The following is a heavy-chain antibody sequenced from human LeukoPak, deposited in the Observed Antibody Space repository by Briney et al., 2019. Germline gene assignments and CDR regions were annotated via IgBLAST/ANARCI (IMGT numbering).Heavy chain of an antibody. CDR1: GGSISSYY. CDR2: IYYSGST. Sequence: SETLSLTCTVSGGSISSYYWSWIRQPPGKGLEWIGYIYYSGSTNYNPSLKSRVTISVDTSKNQFSLKLSSVTAADTAVYYCASQGYSGSPPDWGQGTLVTVSS. CDR3: ASQGYSGSPPD. V-gene: IGHV4-59*01. D-gene: IGHD1-26*01. J-gene: IGHJ4*02.